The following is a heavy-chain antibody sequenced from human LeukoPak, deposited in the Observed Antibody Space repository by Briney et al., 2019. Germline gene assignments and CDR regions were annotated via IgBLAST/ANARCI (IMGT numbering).Heavy chain of an antibody. CDR2: ISGGCGSA. Sequence: GGSLRLSCAASGSTFSSYAMTWVRQAPGRGLEWVSAISGGCGSAYYADSVKGRFAISRDNSKNTLYLQMNSLRAEDTAVYYCAKELLWFGEIPPAYWGQGTLVTVSS. J-gene: IGHJ4*02. V-gene: IGHV3-23*01. CDR3: AKELLWFGEIPPAY. D-gene: IGHD3-10*01. CDR1: GSTFSSYA.